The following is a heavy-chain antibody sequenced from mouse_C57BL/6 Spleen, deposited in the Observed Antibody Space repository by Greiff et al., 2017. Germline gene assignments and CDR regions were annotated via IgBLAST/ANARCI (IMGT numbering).Heavy chain of an antibody. CDR1: GYTFTSYW. J-gene: IGHJ2*01. CDR2: INPSSGYT. D-gene: IGHD1-1*01. Sequence: HVQLQQSGAELAKPGASVKLSCKASGYTFTSYWMHWVKQRPGQGLEWIGYINPSSGYTKYNQKFKGKATLTADKSSSTAYMQLSSLTSEDSAVYYCARGDYSGIYFDYWGQGTTLTVSS. CDR3: ARGDYSGIYFDY. V-gene: IGHV1-7*01.